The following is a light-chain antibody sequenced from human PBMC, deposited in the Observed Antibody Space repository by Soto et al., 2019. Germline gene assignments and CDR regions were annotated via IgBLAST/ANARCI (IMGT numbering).Light chain of an antibody. CDR3: ASWDDSLIGDV. CDR1: SSDIGGYNF. J-gene: IGLJ1*01. Sequence: QSALTQPASVSGSPGQSITISCTGTSSDIGGYNFVSWYQQHPGRAPKLLIYEVASRPSGVSDRFSGSKSGTSASLAISGLRSEDEADYYCASWDDSLIGDVFGTGTKLTVL. CDR2: EVA. V-gene: IGLV2-14*03.